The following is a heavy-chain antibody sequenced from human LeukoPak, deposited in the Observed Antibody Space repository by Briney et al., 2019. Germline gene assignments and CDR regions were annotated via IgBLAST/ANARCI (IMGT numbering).Heavy chain of an antibody. J-gene: IGHJ6*02. CDR3: ARDGTGYSSGWPKGEYYYYGMDV. CDR2: IYYSGST. D-gene: IGHD6-19*01. Sequence: PSQTLSLTCTVSGGSISSGDYYWSWIRQPPGKGLEWIGYIYYSGSTYYNPSLKSRVTISVDTSKNQFSLKLSSVTAADTAVYYCARDGTGYSSGWPKGEYYYYGMDVWGQGTTVTVSS. CDR1: GGSISSGDYY. V-gene: IGHV4-30-4*01.